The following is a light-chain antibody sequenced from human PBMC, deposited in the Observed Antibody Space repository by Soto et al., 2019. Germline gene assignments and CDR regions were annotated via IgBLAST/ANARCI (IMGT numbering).Light chain of an antibody. Sequence: QCQPPVEGATVSWRAGRSVVSSYLAWYQQKPGQAPRLLIYGASSRATGIPDRFSGSGSGTDFTLTISRLEPEDFAVYYCHQYGDAPLTFGGGTKVDIK. CDR2: GAS. V-gene: IGKV3-20*01. J-gene: IGKJ4*01. CDR1: RSVVSSY. CDR3: HQYGDAPLT.